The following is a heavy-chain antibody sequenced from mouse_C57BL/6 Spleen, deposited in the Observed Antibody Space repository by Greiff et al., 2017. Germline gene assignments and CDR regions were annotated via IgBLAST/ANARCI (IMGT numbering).Heavy chain of an antibody. Sequence: EVQLQESGPGLVKPSQSLSLTCSVTGYSITSGYYWNWIRQFPGNKLEWMGYISYDGSNNYNPSLKNRISITRDTSKNQFFLKLNSVTTEDTATYYCAREGSYDFDYWGQGTTLTVSS. V-gene: IGHV3-6*01. CDR1: GYSITSGYY. CDR2: ISYDGSN. CDR3: AREGSYDFDY. J-gene: IGHJ2*01. D-gene: IGHD1-1*01.